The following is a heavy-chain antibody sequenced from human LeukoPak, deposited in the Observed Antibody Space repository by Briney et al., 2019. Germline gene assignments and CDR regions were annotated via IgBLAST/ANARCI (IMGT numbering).Heavy chain of an antibody. Sequence: SVKVSCKASGGTFSSYAISLVRQAPGQGLEWMGGIIPIFGTANYAQKFQGRVTITTDESTSTAYMGLSSLRSEDTAVYYCARGGPDLTHYYYYMDIWGKGTTVTVSS. J-gene: IGHJ6*03. CDR1: GGTFSSYA. CDR3: ARGGPDLTHYYYYMDI. V-gene: IGHV1-69*05. CDR2: IIPIFGTA.